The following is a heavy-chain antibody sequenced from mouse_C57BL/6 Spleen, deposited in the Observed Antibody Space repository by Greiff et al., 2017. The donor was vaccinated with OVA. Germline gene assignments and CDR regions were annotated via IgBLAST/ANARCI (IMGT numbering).Heavy chain of an antibody. V-gene: IGHV2-6-1*01. J-gene: IGHJ1*03. Sequence: QVQLKESGPGLVAPSQSLSITCTVSGFSLTSYGVHRVRQPPGKGLEWLVVIWSDGSTTYNSALKSRLSISKDNSKSQVFLKMNSLQTDDTAMYYCARHEGDYYGSSYGYFDVWGTGTTVTVSS. CDR1: GFSLTSYG. D-gene: IGHD1-1*01. CDR3: ARHEGDYYGSSYGYFDV. CDR2: IWSDGST.